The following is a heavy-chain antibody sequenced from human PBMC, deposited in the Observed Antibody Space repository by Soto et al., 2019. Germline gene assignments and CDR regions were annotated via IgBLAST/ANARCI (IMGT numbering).Heavy chain of an antibody. D-gene: IGHD3-3*01. J-gene: IGHJ5*02. CDR1: GFTVSSKD. CDR2: IQSGGPT. CDR3: AKVRFLEWLFNWFDP. Sequence: GSLRLSCAASGFTVSSKDMSWVRQAPGKGLEWVSLIQSGGPTYYADSVKGRFTISRDNSKNTLYLQMNSLRAEDTAVYYCAKVRFLEWLFNWFDPWGQGTLVTVSS. V-gene: IGHV3-53*01.